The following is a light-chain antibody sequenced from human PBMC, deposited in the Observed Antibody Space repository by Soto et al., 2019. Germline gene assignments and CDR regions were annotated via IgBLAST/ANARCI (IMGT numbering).Light chain of an antibody. CDR2: EVS. CDR3: SSYTSSSTRV. J-gene: IGLJ1*01. CDR1: SSDVGAYDY. V-gene: IGLV2-14*03. Sequence: QSALTQPASVSGSPGQSIAISCIGTSSDVGAYDYVSWYQQHPDRAPKLMIYEVSNRPSGVSNRFSGSKSVNTATLTISGLQAEDEADCYCSSYTSSSTRVFGTGTKVTVL.